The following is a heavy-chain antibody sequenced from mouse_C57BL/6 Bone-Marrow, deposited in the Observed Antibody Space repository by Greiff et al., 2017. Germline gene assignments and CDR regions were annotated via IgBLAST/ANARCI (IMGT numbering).Heavy chain of an antibody. J-gene: IGHJ3*01. Sequence: VKLVESGPGLVQPSQSLSITCKVSGFSLTSYGVHWVRQSPGKGLEWLGVIWRGGSTDYNADFMSRVSITKDNAKSQVFFKMNSLQADDTDIYESAKKGGYGHFAYWGQGTLVTVSA. CDR3: AKKGGYGHFAY. CDR2: IWRGGST. D-gene: IGHD2-2*01. CDR1: GFSLTSYG. V-gene: IGHV2-5*01.